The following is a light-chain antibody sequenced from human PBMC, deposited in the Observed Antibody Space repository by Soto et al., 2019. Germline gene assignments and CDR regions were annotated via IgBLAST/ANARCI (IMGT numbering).Light chain of an antibody. CDR1: QDIRNN. CDR2: GAS. V-gene: IGKV1-33*01. J-gene: IGKJ4*01. Sequence: DIQMTQSPSSLSASVRDSVTITCQASQDIRNNLNWYQQKPEQAPKVLIYGASNLVTGVPSRFSGSGSGTHFTFTISNLQPEDIATYYCQQFDSLLRATFGGGTKVEIK. CDR3: QQFDSLLRAT.